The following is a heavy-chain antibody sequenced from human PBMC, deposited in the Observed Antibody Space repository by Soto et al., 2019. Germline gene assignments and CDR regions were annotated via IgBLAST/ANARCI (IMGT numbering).Heavy chain of an antibody. Sequence: PGGSLRLSCAASGFTFSSYAMHWVRQAPGKGLEWVAVISYDGSNKYYADSVKGRFTISRDNSKNTLYLQMNSLRAEDTAVYYCAREGGSSKRGLYYFDYWGQGTLVTVSS. V-gene: IGHV3-30-3*01. J-gene: IGHJ4*02. CDR1: GFTFSSYA. D-gene: IGHD1-26*01. CDR2: ISYDGSNK. CDR3: AREGGSSKRGLYYFDY.